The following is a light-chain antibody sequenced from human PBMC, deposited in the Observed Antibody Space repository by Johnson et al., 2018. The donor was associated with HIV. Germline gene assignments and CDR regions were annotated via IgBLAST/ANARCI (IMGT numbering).Light chain of an antibody. CDR1: SSNIGNNC. J-gene: IGLJ1*01. CDR3: GTWDSSLSAYV. Sequence: QSVLTQPPSVSEAPGQKVTISCSGSSSNIGNNCVSWYQQLPGTAPKLLIYENNKRPSGIPDRFSGSKSGTSATLGITGLQTGDEADYYCGTWDSSLSAYVFGTGTKVTVL. CDR2: ENN. V-gene: IGLV1-51*02.